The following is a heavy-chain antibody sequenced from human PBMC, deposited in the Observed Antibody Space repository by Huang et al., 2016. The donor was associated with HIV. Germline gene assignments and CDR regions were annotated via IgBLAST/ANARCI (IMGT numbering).Heavy chain of an antibody. D-gene: IGHD4-4*01. J-gene: IGHJ4*02. CDR1: GGPFRSYS. Sequence: QVQLLQSGAEVKKPGSSVKVSCKASGGPFRSYSIAGVRQAPGQGLEWMASLMPVFDSPNYAQKLQSRVRVTADESTSTVYMELRDLRPDDTAVYFCARGSLEYSVSSSLDYWGQGTHVTVSS. CDR3: ARGSLEYSVSSSLDY. CDR2: LMPVFDSP. V-gene: IGHV1-69*13.